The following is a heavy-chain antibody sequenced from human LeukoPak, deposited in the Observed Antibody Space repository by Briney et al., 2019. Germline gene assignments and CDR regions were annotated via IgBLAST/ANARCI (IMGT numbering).Heavy chain of an antibody. Sequence: GGSLRLSCAASGFTFSSYGMHWVRQAPGKGLEWVAVIWYDGGKTYYADSVKGRFIISRDNSKNTVHLQMNSLRVEDTSVYYCAREISMFVSAFDLWGQGTLVAVSS. CDR1: GFTFSSYG. CDR3: AREISMFVSAFDL. CDR2: IWYDGGKT. D-gene: IGHD3-10*02. V-gene: IGHV3-33*01. J-gene: IGHJ3*01.